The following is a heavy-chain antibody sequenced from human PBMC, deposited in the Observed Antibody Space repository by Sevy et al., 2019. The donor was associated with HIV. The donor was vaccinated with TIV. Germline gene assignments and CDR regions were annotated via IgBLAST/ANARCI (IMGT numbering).Heavy chain of an antibody. CDR2: IYPSGRT. J-gene: IGHJ3*02. CDR3: ARDEASGSFDI. CDR1: GGSISSGSSY. V-gene: IGHV4-61*02. Sequence: SETLSLTCTVSGGSISSGSSYWSWIRQPAGKGPEWIGRIYPSGRTNYNPSLESRVTISIDTSKNQFSLKVSSVTAADTAVYCCARDEASGSFDIWGQGTKVTVSS. D-gene: IGHD6-25*01.